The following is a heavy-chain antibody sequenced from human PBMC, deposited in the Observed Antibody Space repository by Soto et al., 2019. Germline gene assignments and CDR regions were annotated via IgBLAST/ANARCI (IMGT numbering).Heavy chain of an antibody. CDR3: ARDGVGYCISTSCLNWFDP. V-gene: IGHV1-18*01. D-gene: IGHD2-2*03. CDR2: ISAYNGNT. CDR1: GYTFTSYC. Sequence: ASVKVSCKASGYTFTSYCISWVRQAPGQGLEWMGWISAYNGNTNYAQKLQGRVTMTTDTSTSTAYMELRSLRSDDTAVYYCARDGVGYCISTSCLNWFDPWGQGTLVTVSS. J-gene: IGHJ5*02.